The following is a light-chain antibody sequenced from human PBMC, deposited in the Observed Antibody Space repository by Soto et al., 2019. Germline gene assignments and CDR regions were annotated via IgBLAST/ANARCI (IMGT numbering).Light chain of an antibody. Sequence: DIQMTQSPSSVSASVGDRVTITCRADQGISSYLAWYQQKPGEAPKLLIYAASSLQSGVPSRFSGSGSGADFTLTISSLQPEDSATYYCQHAHSFPTFGQGTKVEIK. CDR2: AAS. CDR1: QGISSY. CDR3: QHAHSFPT. J-gene: IGKJ1*01. V-gene: IGKV1-12*01.